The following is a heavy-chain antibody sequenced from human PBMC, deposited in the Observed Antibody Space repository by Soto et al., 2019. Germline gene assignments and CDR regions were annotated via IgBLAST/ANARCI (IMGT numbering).Heavy chain of an antibody. J-gene: IGHJ6*02. V-gene: IGHV3-23*01. CDR2: ISGSGGST. Sequence: GGSLRLSCAASGFTFSSYAMSWVRQAPGKGLEWVSAISGSGGSTYYADSVKGRFTISRDNSKKTLYLQMNSLRAEDTAVYYCAKWVAGYTSYYYYGMDVWGQGTTVTVSS. CDR3: AKWVAGYTSYYYYGMDV. D-gene: IGHD5-12*01. CDR1: GFTFSSYA.